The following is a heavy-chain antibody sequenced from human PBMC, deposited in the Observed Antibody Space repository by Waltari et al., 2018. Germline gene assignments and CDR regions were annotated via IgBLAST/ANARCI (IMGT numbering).Heavy chain of an antibody. CDR2: IYSGGST. CDR3: AGGELVPAAADAFDI. J-gene: IGHJ3*02. D-gene: IGHD2-2*01. Sequence: EVQLVETGGGLIQPGGSLRLSCAASGFTVSSNYMRWVRQAPGKGLEWVSVIYSGGSTYYADSVKGRFTISRDNSKNTLYLQMNSLRAEDTAVYYCAGGELVPAAADAFDIWGQGTMVTVSS. V-gene: IGHV3-53*02. CDR1: GFTVSSNY.